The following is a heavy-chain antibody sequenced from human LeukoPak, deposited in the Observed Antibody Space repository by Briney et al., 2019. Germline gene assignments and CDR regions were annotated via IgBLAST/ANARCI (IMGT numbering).Heavy chain of an antibody. Sequence: SETLSLACTVSGGSISSYYWSWIRQPPGKGLEWIGHIYYSGSTNYNPSLKSRVTISVDTSKNQFSLKLSSVTAADTAVYYCARMTTVTYFYYYYGMDVWGQGTTVTVSS. D-gene: IGHD4-17*01. J-gene: IGHJ6*02. CDR2: IYYSGST. CDR3: ARMTTVTYFYYYYGMDV. CDR1: GGSISSYY. V-gene: IGHV4-59*01.